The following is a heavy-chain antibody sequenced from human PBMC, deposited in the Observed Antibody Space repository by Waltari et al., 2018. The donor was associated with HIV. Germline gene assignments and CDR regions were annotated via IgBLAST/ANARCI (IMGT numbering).Heavy chain of an antibody. J-gene: IGHJ4*02. CDR3: ARDKTTYYYGSGVSY. Sequence: QVQLVQSGAAVKKPGASVKVSCTASGYTFTRYGTTWVRQAPGQGLEWMGWISAYNGNTNYAQKLQGRVTMTTDTSTSTAYMELRSLRSDDTAVYYCARDKTTYYYGSGVSYWGQGTLVTVSS. CDR2: ISAYNGNT. V-gene: IGHV1-18*01. D-gene: IGHD3-10*01. CDR1: GYTFTRYG.